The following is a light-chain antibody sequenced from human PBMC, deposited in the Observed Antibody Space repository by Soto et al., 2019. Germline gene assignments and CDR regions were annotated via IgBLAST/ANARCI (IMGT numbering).Light chain of an antibody. CDR3: QQYTTLVT. CDR2: KAS. V-gene: IGKV1-5*03. J-gene: IGKJ1*01. CDR1: QSVDRW. Sequence: DIQMTQSPSTLSASVGDRVTITCRASQSVDRWLAWYQQRPGKAPKALIYKASNLQSGVPSRFRGSGSGTEFTLTITSLQPGDIATYYCQQYTTLVTFGQGTMVEMK.